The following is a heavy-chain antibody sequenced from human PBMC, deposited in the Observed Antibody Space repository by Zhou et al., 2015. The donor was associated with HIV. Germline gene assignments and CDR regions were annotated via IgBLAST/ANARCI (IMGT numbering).Heavy chain of an antibody. D-gene: IGHD1-1*01. J-gene: IGHJ4*02. CDR1: GYTFIAYY. CDR2: INPNSGGT. CDR3: AYFLYRRVPFDY. Sequence: VQMVQSGAEVKEPGASVKVSCKTSGYTFIAYYVHWVRQAPGQGLEWMGWINPNSGGTNYVQKFQRRVTMTRDTSISTASMEVSRLRYDDTAVYYCAYFLYRRVPFDYVGPGNPGHRLL. V-gene: IGHV1-2*02.